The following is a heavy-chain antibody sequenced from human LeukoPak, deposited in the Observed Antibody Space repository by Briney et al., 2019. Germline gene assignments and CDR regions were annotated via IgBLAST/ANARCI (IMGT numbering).Heavy chain of an antibody. CDR2: LHYSGTT. J-gene: IGHJ3*02. D-gene: IGHD2-15*01. Sequence: PSETLSLTCAVYGGSFSGYYWSWIRQPPGKGLERIGSLHYSGTTYYSPSLKSRITIGVDTSKNQFSVKLSSVTAADTALYYCERHGCSGLNCYVLPAFDIWGHGAMVTVSS. V-gene: IGHV4-34*01. CDR3: ERHGCSGLNCYVLPAFDI. CDR1: GGSFSGYY.